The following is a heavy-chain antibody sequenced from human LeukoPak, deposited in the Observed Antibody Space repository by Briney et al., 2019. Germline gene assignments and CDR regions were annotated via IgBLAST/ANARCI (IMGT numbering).Heavy chain of an antibody. J-gene: IGHJ4*02. D-gene: IGHD6-6*01. V-gene: IGHV4-59*04. CDR3: ARHMVSFSSSFDY. CDR1: GGSISSYY. CDR2: IYYSGNT. Sequence: SETLSLTCSVSGGSISSYYWSWIRQPPGKGLEWIGTIYYSGNTYYNPSLKSRVTISIDTSKNLFSLKLNSVTAADTAVYFCARHMVSFSSSFDYWGQGTLVTVSS.